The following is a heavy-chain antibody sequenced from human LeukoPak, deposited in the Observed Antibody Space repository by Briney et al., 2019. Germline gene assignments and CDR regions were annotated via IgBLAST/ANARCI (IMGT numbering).Heavy chain of an antibody. Sequence: SETLSLTCTVSGGSISSSSYYWGWIRQPPGKGLEWIGSIYYSGSTYYNPSLKSRVTISVDTSKNQFSLKLSSVTAVDTAVYYCARGQVTTTFDYWGQGTLVSVSS. CDR2: IYYSGST. CDR1: GGSISSSSYY. CDR3: ARGQVTTTFDY. J-gene: IGHJ4*02. V-gene: IGHV4-39*07. D-gene: IGHD4-17*01.